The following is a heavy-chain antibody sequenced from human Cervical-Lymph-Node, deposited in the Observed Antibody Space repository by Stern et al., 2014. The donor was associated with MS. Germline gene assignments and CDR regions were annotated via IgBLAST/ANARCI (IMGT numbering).Heavy chain of an antibody. D-gene: IGHD1-1*01. CDR3: ARRGHGYMGIDY. V-gene: IGHV5-51*03. Sequence: EVQLVESGAEVKKPGESLTISCEVSGYRFTNNWIGWVRQMPGKGLEWMGIIFPGDSETRYSPSFQGPVTILDDKSTTTTYLQWSSLKASDTAIYYCARRGHGYMGIDYWGQGTLVTVSS. CDR2: IFPGDSET. CDR1: GYRFTNNW. J-gene: IGHJ4*02.